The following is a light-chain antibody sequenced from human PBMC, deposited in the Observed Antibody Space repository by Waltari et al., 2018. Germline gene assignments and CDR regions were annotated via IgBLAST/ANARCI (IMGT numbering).Light chain of an antibody. Sequence: DIHLTQSPSTLSASVGDRVTMTCRASQSISTWLAWYQQKPGNPPKLLIYKASTLQSGVPSRFSGSGSGTEFTLTISSLQSDDFATYYCQHSDTFGQGTKLEI. CDR2: KAS. CDR3: QHSDT. J-gene: IGKJ2*01. V-gene: IGKV1-5*03. CDR1: QSISTW.